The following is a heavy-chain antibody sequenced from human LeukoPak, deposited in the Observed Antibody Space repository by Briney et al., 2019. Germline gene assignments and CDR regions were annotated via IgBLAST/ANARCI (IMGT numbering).Heavy chain of an antibody. D-gene: IGHD1-20*01. Sequence: ASVKVSCKASGYTFTNYYMHWVRQALGQGLEWMGIINPSGGSTSYAQKFQGRVTMTRDTSTSTVYMELSSLRSEDTAVYYCTRDLITGTTSGMDVWGKGTTVTVSS. V-gene: IGHV1-46*01. J-gene: IGHJ6*04. CDR3: TRDLITGTTSGMDV. CDR2: INPSGGST. CDR1: GYTFTNYY.